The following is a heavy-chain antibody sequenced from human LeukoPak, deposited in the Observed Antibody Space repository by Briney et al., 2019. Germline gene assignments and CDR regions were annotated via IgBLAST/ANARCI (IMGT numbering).Heavy chain of an antibody. D-gene: IGHD2-21*02. V-gene: IGHV4-38-2*02. J-gene: IGHJ3*02. Sequence: SETLSLTCTVSGYSISSGYYWGWIRQPPGKGLEWIGSIYHSGSTYYNPSLKSRVTISVDTSKNQFSLKLSSVTAADTAVYYCARADSDCGGDCYSYAFDIWGQGTMVTVSS. CDR1: GYSISSGYY. CDR2: IYHSGST. CDR3: ARADSDCGGDCYSYAFDI.